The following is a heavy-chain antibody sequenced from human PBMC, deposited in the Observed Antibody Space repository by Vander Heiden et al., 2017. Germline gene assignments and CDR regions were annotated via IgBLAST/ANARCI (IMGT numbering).Heavy chain of an antibody. V-gene: IGHV4-4*02. Sequence: QVQLQESGPGLVKPSRTLSLTCAVSGGSIRSSNWWSWVRQPPGKGLEWIGEIDHSGSTNYNPSLKSRVTISVDKSKNQFALKLSSVTAADTAVYYCARAPRVAVAGRNNWFDPWGQGTLVTVSS. J-gene: IGHJ5*02. CDR1: GGSIRSSNW. CDR2: IDHSGST. D-gene: IGHD6-19*01. CDR3: ARAPRVAVAGRNNWFDP.